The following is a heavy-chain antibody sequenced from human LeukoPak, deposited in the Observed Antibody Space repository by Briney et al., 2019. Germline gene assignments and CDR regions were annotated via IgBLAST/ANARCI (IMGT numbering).Heavy chain of an antibody. J-gene: IGHJ5*02. Sequence: SETLSLTCAVYGASFSGYYWGWIRQPPGKGLEWIGEINHSGSTNYNPSLKSRVTISVDTSKNQFSLKLTSVTAADTAVYYCARGPDLYFDWLSNNWFDPWGQGTLVTVSS. CDR1: GASFSGYY. CDR2: INHSGST. D-gene: IGHD3-9*01. CDR3: ARGPDLYFDWLSNNWFDP. V-gene: IGHV4-34*01.